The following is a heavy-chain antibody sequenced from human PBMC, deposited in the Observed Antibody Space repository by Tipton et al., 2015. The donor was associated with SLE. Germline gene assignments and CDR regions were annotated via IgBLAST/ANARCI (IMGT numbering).Heavy chain of an antibody. CDR2: TYYRSKWYN. J-gene: IGHJ6*03. D-gene: IGHD6-13*01. CDR3: AREGVGAAGPYYYYYMDV. CDR1: GDSVSSNSAA. Sequence: GLVKPSQTLSLTCAISGDSVSSNSAAWTWIRQSPSRGLEWLGRTYYRSKWYNDYAVSVKSRITINPDTSKNQFSLQLNSVTPEDTAVYYCAREGVGAAGPYYYYYMDVWGKGTTVTVSS. V-gene: IGHV6-1*01.